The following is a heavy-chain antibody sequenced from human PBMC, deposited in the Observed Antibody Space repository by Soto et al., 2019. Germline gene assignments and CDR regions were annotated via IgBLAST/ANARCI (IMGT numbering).Heavy chain of an antibody. CDR2: SIPIFGTA. CDR3: ARGGCSSTSCGAYSDS. Sequence: SSVKVSCKASGVAFSSYPISSVRQDPAQGLEWTGGSIPIFGTANNAQTFQGTVPLTAGESTSTAYMELSRLRSEDTPVYYCARGGCSSTSCGAYSDSCGQRTMVT. V-gene: IGHV1-69*13. J-gene: IGHJ4*02. D-gene: IGHD2-2*01. CDR1: GVAFSSYP.